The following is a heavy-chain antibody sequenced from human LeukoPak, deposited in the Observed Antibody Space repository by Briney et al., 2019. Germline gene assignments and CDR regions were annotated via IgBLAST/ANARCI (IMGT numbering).Heavy chain of an antibody. V-gene: IGHV1-46*01. D-gene: IGHD3-22*01. Sequence: ASVTVSCTASGYTFTSYYMHWVRQAPGQGLEWMGIINPSGGSTSYAQKFQGRVTMTRDMSTSTVYMELSSLRSEDTAVYYCASKGEVVVTGGDYFDYWGQGTLVTVSS. CDR2: INPSGGST. J-gene: IGHJ4*02. CDR3: ASKGEVVVTGGDYFDY. CDR1: GYTFTSYY.